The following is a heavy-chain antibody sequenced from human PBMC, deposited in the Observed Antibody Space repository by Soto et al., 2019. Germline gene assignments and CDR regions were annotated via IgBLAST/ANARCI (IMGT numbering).Heavy chain of an antibody. CDR3: AKDRLRRYYYDSSGSPQAY. Sequence: PGGSLRLSCAASGFTFSSYGMHWVRQAPGKGLEWVAVISYDGSNKYYADSVKGRFTISRDNSKNTLYLQMNSLRAEDTAVYYCAKDRLRRYYYDSSGSPQAYWGQVPLVTVSS. CDR1: GFTFSSYG. J-gene: IGHJ4*02. V-gene: IGHV3-30*18. CDR2: ISYDGSNK. D-gene: IGHD3-22*01.